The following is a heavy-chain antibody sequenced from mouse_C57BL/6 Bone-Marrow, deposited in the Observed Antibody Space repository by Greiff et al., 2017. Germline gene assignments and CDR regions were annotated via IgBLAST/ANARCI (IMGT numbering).Heavy chain of an antibody. CDR3: AKGDYGYDFFDY. J-gene: IGHJ2*01. Sequence: QVQLQQSGAELARPGASVKLSCKASGYTFTSYGISWVKQRTGQGLEWIGEIYPRSGNTYYNEKFKGKATLTADKSSSTAYLGLRSLTSEDSAVYFCAKGDYGYDFFDYWGQGTTLTVSS. D-gene: IGHD2-2*01. V-gene: IGHV1-81*01. CDR2: IYPRSGNT. CDR1: GYTFTSYG.